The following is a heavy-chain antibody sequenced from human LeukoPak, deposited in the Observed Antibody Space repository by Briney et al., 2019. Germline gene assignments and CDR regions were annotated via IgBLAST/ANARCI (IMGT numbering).Heavy chain of an antibody. V-gene: IGHV4-59*08. CDR1: GGSTSSYY. J-gene: IGHJ4*02. CDR3: ARQANPAVADYYFDY. CDR2: IYYSGST. D-gene: IGHD6-19*01. Sequence: SETLSLTCTVSGGSTSSYYWSWIRQPPGKGLEWIGYIYYSGSTNYNPSLKSRVTISVDTSKNQFSLKLSSVTAADTAVYYCARQANPAVADYYFDYWGQGTLVTVS.